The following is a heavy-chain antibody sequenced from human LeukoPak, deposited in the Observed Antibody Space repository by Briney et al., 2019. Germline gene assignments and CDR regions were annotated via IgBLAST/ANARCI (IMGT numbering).Heavy chain of an antibody. Sequence: SVKVSCKASGFTFTSSAVQWVRQARGQRLEWIGWIVVGSGNTNYAQKFQERVTITRDMSTSTAYMELSSLRSEDTAVYYCAAALRETGSGYDYYYYYMDVWGKGTTVTVSS. V-gene: IGHV1-58*01. J-gene: IGHJ6*03. D-gene: IGHD3-3*01. CDR3: AAALRETGSGYDYYYYYMDV. CDR2: IVVGSGNT. CDR1: GFTFTSSA.